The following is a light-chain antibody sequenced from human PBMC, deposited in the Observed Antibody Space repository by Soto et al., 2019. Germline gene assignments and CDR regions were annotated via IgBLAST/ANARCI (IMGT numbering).Light chain of an antibody. CDR1: SSDVGSYNL. CDR3: CSYAGNSSFV. J-gene: IGLJ1*01. CDR2: XGS. Sequence: QSVLTQPASVSGSPGQSITISCTGTSSDVGSYNLVCWYQQHPGTSPKLMIXXGSKWPSGVSNRFSGSKSGNTASLTISGLQAEDEADYYCCSYAGNSSFVFGTGTKVTVL. V-gene: IGLV2-23*01.